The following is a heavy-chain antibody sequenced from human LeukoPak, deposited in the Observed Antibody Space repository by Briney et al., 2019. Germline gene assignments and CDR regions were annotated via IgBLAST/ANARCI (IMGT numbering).Heavy chain of an antibody. V-gene: IGHV4-4*02. CDR1: GVSISSKW. CDR2: IHRAGGA. D-gene: IGHD3-9*01. Sequence: LETLSLTCAVSGVSISSKWWVWVRHPPGQGLECIGEIHRAGGARTNPPPSRRDTISMDYSKNQFSLKLTSVTAADTAIYYCGKTDIYFNPIDYWGPGSLVTVSS. J-gene: IGHJ4*02. CDR3: GKTDIYFNPIDY.